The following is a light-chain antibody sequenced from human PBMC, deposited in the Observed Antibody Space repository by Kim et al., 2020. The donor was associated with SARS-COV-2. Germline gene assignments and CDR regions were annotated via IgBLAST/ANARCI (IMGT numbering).Light chain of an antibody. CDR2: GAS. Sequence: EIVVTQSPVTLSVSPGERATLSCRASQLISSNLAWYQQKPGQAPRLLISGASTRATGIPARFSGGGSGTDFTLTISSLQSEDFAVYYCQQYNNWPRTFGQGTKVDIK. J-gene: IGKJ1*01. CDR1: QLISSN. V-gene: IGKV3D-15*01. CDR3: QQYNNWPRT.